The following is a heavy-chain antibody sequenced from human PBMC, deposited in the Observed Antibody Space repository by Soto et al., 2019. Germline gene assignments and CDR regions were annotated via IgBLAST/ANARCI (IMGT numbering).Heavy chain of an antibody. CDR3: ARGGGSGYYYVILWAFDY. V-gene: IGHV4-39*01. CDR2: IYYSGST. J-gene: IGHJ4*02. CDR1: GGSISSSSYY. Sequence: SETLSLTCTVSGGSISSSSYYWGWIRQPPGKGLEWIGSIYYSGSTYYNPSLKSRVTISVDTSKNQFSLKLSSVTAADTAVYYCARGGGSGYYYVILWAFDYWGQGTLVSVSS. D-gene: IGHD3-22*01.